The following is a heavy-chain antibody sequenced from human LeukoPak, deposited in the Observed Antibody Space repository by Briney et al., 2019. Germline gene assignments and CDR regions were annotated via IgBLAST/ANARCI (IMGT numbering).Heavy chain of an antibody. CDR3: ARLTKSSTDYPRFFQH. D-gene: IGHD2-2*01. J-gene: IGHJ1*01. CDR2: TNRSGST. V-gene: IGHV4-30-4*01. Sequence: PSETLSLTCSVTAGSIGSGDYYWSWVRQPPGKGLEFIGYTNRSGSTYYNPSLKTRLTISLDTSKNQFSLKLSSVTAADTAVYYCARLTKSSTDYPRFFQHWGQGTLVTVSS. CDR1: AGSIGSGDYY.